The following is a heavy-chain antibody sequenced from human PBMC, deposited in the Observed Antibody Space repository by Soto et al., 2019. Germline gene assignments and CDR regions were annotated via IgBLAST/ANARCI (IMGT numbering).Heavy chain of an antibody. CDR1: GGSISSDDYY. CDR2: IYYRGNT. Sequence: SETLSLTCTVSGGSISSDDYYWNWIRQRPGKGLEWIGNIYYRGNTNYNPSLKSRIIMSMDMSENQFSLKLTSVTAADTAVYYCASGYYDFWSGYYTVWGQGTLVTVSS. V-gene: IGHV4-31*03. D-gene: IGHD3-3*01. CDR3: ASGYYDFWSGYYTV. J-gene: IGHJ4*02.